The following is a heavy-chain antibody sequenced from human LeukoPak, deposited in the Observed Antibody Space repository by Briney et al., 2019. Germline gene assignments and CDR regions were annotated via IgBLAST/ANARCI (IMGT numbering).Heavy chain of an antibody. Sequence: PSETLSLTCAVYGGSFSGYYWSWTRQPPGKGLEWIGEINHSGSTNYNPSLKSRVTISVDTSKNQFSLKLGSVTAADTAVYYCARLHSGYDYSFDYWGQGTLVTVSS. CDR3: ARLHSGYDYSFDY. D-gene: IGHD5-12*01. V-gene: IGHV4-34*01. J-gene: IGHJ4*02. CDR2: INHSGST. CDR1: GGSFSGYY.